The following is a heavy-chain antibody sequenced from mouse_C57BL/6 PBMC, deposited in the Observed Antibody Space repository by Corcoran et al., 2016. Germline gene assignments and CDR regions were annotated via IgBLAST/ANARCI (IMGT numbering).Heavy chain of an antibody. D-gene: IGHD3-2*02. CDR2: IYWDDDK. Sequence: QVTLKESGPGILQSSQTLSLTCSFSGFSLSTSGMGVSWIRQPSGKGLEWLAHIYWDDDKRYNPSLKCRLTISKDTSRNQVFLKITSVDTADTATYYCARRDQGFDYWGEGTTLTVSS. CDR3: ARRDQGFDY. J-gene: IGHJ2*01. CDR1: GFSLSTSGMG. V-gene: IGHV8-12*01.